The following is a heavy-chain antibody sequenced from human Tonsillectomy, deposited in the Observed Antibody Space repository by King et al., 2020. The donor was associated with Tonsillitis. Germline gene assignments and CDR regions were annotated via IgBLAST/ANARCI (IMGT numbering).Heavy chain of an antibody. CDR1: GFSLSTTGVG. D-gene: IGHD3-10*01. Sequence: TLKESGPTLVKPPQTLTLTCTFSGFSLSTTGVGVGWIRQPPGKALEWLALVYWNDDKRYSPSLKSRLTITKDISKNQVVLTMTNMDPVDTGTYYCAHKGVRGVTPYYGMDVWGQGTPVTVSS. V-gene: IGHV2-5*01. CDR2: VYWNDDK. CDR3: AHKGVRGVTPYYGMDV. J-gene: IGHJ6*02.